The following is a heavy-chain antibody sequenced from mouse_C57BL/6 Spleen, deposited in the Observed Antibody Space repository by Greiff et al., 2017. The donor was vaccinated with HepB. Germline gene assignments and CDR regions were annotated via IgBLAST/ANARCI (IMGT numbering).Heavy chain of an antibody. Sequence: QVQLQQPGAELVRPGSSVKLSCKASGYTFTSYWMHWVKQRPIQGLEWIGNIDPSDSETHYNQKFKDKATLTVDKSSSTAYMQLSSLTSEDSAVYYCAREGGIYGQYYFDYGGQGTTLTVSS. CDR1: GYTFTSYW. V-gene: IGHV1-52*01. J-gene: IGHJ2*01. CDR2: IDPSDSET. D-gene: IGHD1-1*02. CDR3: AREGGIYGQYYFDY.